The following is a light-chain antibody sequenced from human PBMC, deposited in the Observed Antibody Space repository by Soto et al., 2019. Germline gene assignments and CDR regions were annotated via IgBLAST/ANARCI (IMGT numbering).Light chain of an antibody. V-gene: IGKV3-15*01. CDR1: ETVNSN. CDR2: TIS. Sequence: EVVMTQSPATLSVSPGERATLSCRASETVNSNLAWYQQKPGQAPRLLIYTISIRATGIPARFSGSGSGTDFTLTISSLQSEDFGVYYWQQYNKWWTFGQGTKVEI. J-gene: IGKJ1*01. CDR3: QQYNKWWT.